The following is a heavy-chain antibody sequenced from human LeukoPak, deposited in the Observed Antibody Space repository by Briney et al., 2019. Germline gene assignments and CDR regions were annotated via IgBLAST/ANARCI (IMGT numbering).Heavy chain of an antibody. J-gene: IGHJ3*02. V-gene: IGHV4-59*11. CDR2: TYYSGTT. CDR3: ARASCSSTSCYAVPFDI. Sequence: SETLSLTCTVSGGSISSHYWSWIRQPPGKGLEWIGYTYYSGTTNYNPSLKSRVTISVDTSKNQFSLKLSSVTAADTAVYYCARASCSSTSCYAVPFDIWGQGTMVTVSS. CDR1: GGSISSHY. D-gene: IGHD2-2*01.